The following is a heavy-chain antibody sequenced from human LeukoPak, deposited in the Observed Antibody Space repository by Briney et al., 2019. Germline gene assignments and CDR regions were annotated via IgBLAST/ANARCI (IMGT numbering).Heavy chain of an antibody. CDR2: INHSGST. V-gene: IGHV4-34*01. J-gene: IGHJ4*02. Sequence: PSETLSLTCAVYGGSFSGYYWSWIRQPPGRGLEWIGEINHSGSTNYNPSLKSRVTISVDTSKDQFSLKLSSVTAADTAVYYCARGLPPPERYSYGPHYFDYWGQGTLVTVSS. CDR1: GGSFSGYY. CDR3: ARGLPPPERYSYGPHYFDY. D-gene: IGHD5-18*01.